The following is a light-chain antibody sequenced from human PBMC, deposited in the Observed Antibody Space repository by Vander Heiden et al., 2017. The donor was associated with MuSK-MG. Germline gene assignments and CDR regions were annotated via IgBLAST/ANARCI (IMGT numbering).Light chain of an antibody. CDR2: DVS. V-gene: IGLV2-14*01. Sequence: QSALTPPASVSGSPGQALPLPCSGTSSDVGDYNFGSRYQQHPGKAPKLLIYDVSNRPLGVSNRFSGSKSGNTASLTISGLQAEDEADYCSSSYTSSPRVFGGGTKLTVL. CDR3: SSYTSSPRV. CDR1: SSDVGDYNF. J-gene: IGLJ3*02.